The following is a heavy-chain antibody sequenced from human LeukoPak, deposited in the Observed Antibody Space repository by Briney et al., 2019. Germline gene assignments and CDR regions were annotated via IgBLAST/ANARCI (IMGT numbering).Heavy chain of an antibody. CDR3: ARDRGSSSWFDY. J-gene: IGHJ4*02. V-gene: IGHV4-39*07. Sequence: SETLSLTCTVSGGSISSGGYYWSWIRQHPGKGLEWIGSIYYSGSTYYNPSLKSRVTISVDTSKNQFSLKLSSVTAADTAVYYCARDRGSSSWFDYWGQGTLVTVSS. D-gene: IGHD6-13*01. CDR2: IYYSGST. CDR1: GGSISSGGYY.